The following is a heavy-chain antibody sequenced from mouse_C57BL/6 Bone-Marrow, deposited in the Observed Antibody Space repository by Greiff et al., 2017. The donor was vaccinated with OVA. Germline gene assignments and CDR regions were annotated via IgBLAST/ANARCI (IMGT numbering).Heavy chain of an antibody. D-gene: IGHD2-1*01. J-gene: IGHJ4*01. V-gene: IGHV1-4*01. CDR3: ARAPYGNYAMDY. Sequence: VQLQQSGAELARPGASVKMSCKASGYTFTSYTMHWVKQRPGQGLEWIGYINPISGYTKYNQKFKDKATLTADKSSSTAYMQLSSLTSEDAAVYCCARAPYGNYAMDYWGQGTSVTVAS. CDR1: GYTFTSYT. CDR2: INPISGYT.